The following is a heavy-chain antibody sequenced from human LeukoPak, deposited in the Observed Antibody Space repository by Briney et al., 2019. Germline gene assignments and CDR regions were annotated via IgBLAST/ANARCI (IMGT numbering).Heavy chain of an antibody. D-gene: IGHD3-9*01. V-gene: IGHV4-39*01. CDR2: IYETGST. CDR3: VRPDDNSFDF. J-gene: IGHJ3*01. Sequence: SSETLSLTCSVSGGSLSSSSHYWGWIRQPPGRGLEWIGNIYETGSTNYNPSLKSRVTISVDTSKNQFSLKLSSVTAADTAVYYCVRPDDNSFDFWGQGTMVTVSS. CDR1: GGSLSSSSHY.